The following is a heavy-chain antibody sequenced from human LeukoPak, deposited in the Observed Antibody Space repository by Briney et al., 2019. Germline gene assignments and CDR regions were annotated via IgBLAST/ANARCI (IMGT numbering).Heavy chain of an antibody. D-gene: IGHD2-15*01. Sequence: GGSLRLSCVASGFTVSTNYMNWVRQAPGKGLEWVSAIYSGGSTYYADSVKGRFTISRDNSKNTLYLQMNSLRAEDTAVYYCARGLAYCSGGSCRWGQGTLVTVSS. CDR2: IYSGGST. J-gene: IGHJ4*02. V-gene: IGHV3-53*01. CDR1: GFTVSTNY. CDR3: ARGLAYCSGGSCR.